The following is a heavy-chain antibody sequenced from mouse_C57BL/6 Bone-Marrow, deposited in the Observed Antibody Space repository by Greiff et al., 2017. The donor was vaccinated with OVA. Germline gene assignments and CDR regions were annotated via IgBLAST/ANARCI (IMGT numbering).Heavy chain of an antibody. D-gene: IGHD3-2*02. V-gene: IGHV1-81*01. CDR3: ARGERTWDSAGYVPFAY. Sequence: QVQLQQSGAELARPGASVKLSCKASGYTFTSYGISWVKQRTGQGLEWIGEIYPRSGNTYYNEKFKGKATLTADKSSSTAYMELRSLTSEDSAVYFCARGERTWDSAGYVPFAYWGQGTLVTVSA. CDR1: GYTFTSYG. J-gene: IGHJ3*01. CDR2: IYPRSGNT.